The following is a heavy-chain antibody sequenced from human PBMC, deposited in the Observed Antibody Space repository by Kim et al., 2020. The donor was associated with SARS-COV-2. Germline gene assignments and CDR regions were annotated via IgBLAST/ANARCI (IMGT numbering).Heavy chain of an antibody. D-gene: IGHD1-20*01. J-gene: IGHJ5*02. CDR2: T. V-gene: IGHV3-66*01. Sequence: TYYADSVKGRFTISRDNSKNTLFFQMNSLRAEDTAVYYCARLYNWNSFDPWGQGSLVTVSS. CDR3: ARLYNWNSFDP.